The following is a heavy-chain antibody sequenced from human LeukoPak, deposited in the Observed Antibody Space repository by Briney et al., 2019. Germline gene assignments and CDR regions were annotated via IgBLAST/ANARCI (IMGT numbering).Heavy chain of an antibody. Sequence: GGSLRLSCAASGVTFSSYAMSWVRQAPGKGLEWVSAISGSGGSTYYADSVKGRFTISRDNSKNTLYLQMNSLRAEDTAVYYCVTDDWFPAWDYWGQGTLVTVSS. V-gene: IGHV3-23*01. CDR2: ISGSGGST. CDR3: VTDDWFPAWDY. J-gene: IGHJ4*02. CDR1: GVTFSSYA. D-gene: IGHD3-9*01.